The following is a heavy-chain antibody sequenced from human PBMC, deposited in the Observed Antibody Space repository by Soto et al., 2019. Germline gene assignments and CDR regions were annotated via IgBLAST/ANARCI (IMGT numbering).Heavy chain of an antibody. V-gene: IGHV1-46*03. D-gene: IGHD3-16*01. CDR2: INPSGGST. CDR1: GYTFTNYY. CDR3: ARAQGAQDFDL. J-gene: IGHJ2*01. Sequence: QVQLVQSGAEVKKPGASVKVSCRASGYTFTNYYIHWVRQAPGQGLEWMGIINPSGGSTNYAQRFQGRVTMTRDTSTNTVYMELSSLRSEDTAVDYCARAQGAQDFDLWGRGTLVTVSS.